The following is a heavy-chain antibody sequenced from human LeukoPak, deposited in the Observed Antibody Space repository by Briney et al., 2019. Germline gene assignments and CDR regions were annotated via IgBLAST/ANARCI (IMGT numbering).Heavy chain of an antibody. CDR2: INHSGST. J-gene: IGHJ4*02. D-gene: IGHD6-13*01. V-gene: IGHV4-34*01. CDR3: ARVRYPGIAAAGTFDY. Sequence: PSQTLSLTCAVYGGSFSGYYWSCIRQPPGKGIEWNGEINHSGSTNYNPSLKSRVTISVDTSKNQSSLKLSSVTAADTAVYYCARVRYPGIAAAGTFDYWGQGTLVAVSS. CDR1: GGSFSGYY.